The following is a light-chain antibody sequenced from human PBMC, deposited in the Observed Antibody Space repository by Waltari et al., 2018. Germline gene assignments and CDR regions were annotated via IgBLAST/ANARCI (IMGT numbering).Light chain of an antibody. CDR1: QSVSSW. CDR3: QQYNSYSQT. J-gene: IGKJ1*01. Sequence: DIQMTQSPSTLSASVGDRVTLACRASQSVSSWLAWYQQKPGKAPKLLIYDASSLDSGVPSRFSGSGSGTEFTLTITSLQPDDFATYYCQQYNSYSQTFGQGTKVEIK. V-gene: IGKV1-5*01. CDR2: DAS.